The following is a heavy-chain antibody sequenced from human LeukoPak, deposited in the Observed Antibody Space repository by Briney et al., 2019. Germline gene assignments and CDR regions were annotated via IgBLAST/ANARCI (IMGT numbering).Heavy chain of an antibody. CDR2: IYYSGST. D-gene: IGHD1-26*01. Sequence: SETLSLTCTVSGGSISSYYWSWIRQPPGKGLEWIGYIYYSGSTNYNPSLKSRVTISVDTSKNQFSLKPSSVTAADTAVYYCARLGDPWEPFDYWGQGTLVTVSS. CDR1: GGSISSYY. J-gene: IGHJ4*02. CDR3: ARLGDPWEPFDY. V-gene: IGHV4-59*08.